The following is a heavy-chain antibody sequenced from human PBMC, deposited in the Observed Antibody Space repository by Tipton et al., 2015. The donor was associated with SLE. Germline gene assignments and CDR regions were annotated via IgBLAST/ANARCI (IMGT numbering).Heavy chain of an antibody. CDR1: GGSISSGGYS. Sequence: TLSLTCTVSGGSISSGGYSWSWIRQPPGKGLEWIGYIYHSGSTNYNPSLKSRVTISVDTSKNQFSLKLSSVTAADTAVYYCARMGYCVTAPCARDDAFHIWGQGTMVTVSS. V-gene: IGHV4-30-2*01. D-gene: IGHD2-15*01. CDR2: IYHSGST. J-gene: IGHJ3*02. CDR3: ARMGYCVTAPCARDDAFHI.